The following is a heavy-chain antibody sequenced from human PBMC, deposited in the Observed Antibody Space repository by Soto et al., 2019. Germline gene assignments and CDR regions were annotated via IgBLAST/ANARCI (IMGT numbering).Heavy chain of an antibody. D-gene: IGHD3-22*01. CDR2: ISSSSSYI. Sequence: GGSLRLSCAASGFTFSSYSMNWVRQAPGKGLEWVSSISSSSSYIYYADSVKGRFTISRDNAKNSLYLQMNSLRAEDTAVYYCARDDYDSSGPLAFDIWGQGTMVTVSS. CDR3: ARDDYDSSGPLAFDI. V-gene: IGHV3-21*01. J-gene: IGHJ3*02. CDR1: GFTFSSYS.